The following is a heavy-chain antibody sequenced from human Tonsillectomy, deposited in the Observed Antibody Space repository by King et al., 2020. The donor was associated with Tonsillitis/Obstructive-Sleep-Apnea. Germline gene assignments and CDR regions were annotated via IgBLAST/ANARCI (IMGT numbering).Heavy chain of an antibody. V-gene: IGHV4-31*03. CDR3: ARGIFTTVTTDAFDI. D-gene: IGHD4-17*01. CDR2: IYYSGST. CDR1: GGSISSGGYY. J-gene: IGHJ3*02. Sequence: QLQESGPGLVKPSQTLSLTCTVSGGSISSGGYYWSWIRQHPGKGLEWIGYIYYSGSTYYNPSLKSRVTISVDTSKNQFSLKLSSVTAADTPVYYCARGIFTTVTTDAFDIWGQGTMVTVSS.